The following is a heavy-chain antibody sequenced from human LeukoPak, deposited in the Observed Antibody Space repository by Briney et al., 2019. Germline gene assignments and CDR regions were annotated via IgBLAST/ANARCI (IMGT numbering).Heavy chain of an antibody. D-gene: IGHD3-3*01. CDR2: ISGSGGST. Sequence: PGGSLRLSCAASGFTFSSYAMSWVRQAPGKGLEWVSAISGSGGSTYYADSVKGRFTISRDNSKNTLYLQMNSLRAEDTAVYYCAKDTTNDFWSVYDYYYGMDVWGQVITVTVSS. CDR3: AKDTTNDFWSVYDYYYGMDV. V-gene: IGHV3-23*01. CDR1: GFTFSSYA. J-gene: IGHJ6*02.